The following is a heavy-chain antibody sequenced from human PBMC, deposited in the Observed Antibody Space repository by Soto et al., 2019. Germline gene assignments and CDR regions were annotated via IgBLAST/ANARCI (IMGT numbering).Heavy chain of an antibody. Sequence: GGSLRLSCAASGFTFSSYAMSWVRQAPGKGLEWVSAISGSGGSTYYADSVKGRFTISRDNSKNTLYLQMNSLRAEDTAVYYCAKDRKDVWGGDWFDPWGQGTLVTVSS. V-gene: IGHV3-23*01. J-gene: IGHJ5*02. CDR3: AKDRKDVWGGDWFDP. CDR2: ISGSGGST. CDR1: GFTFSSYA. D-gene: IGHD1-26*01.